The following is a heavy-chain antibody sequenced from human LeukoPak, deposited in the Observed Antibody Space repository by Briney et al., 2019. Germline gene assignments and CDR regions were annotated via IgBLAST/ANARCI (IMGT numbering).Heavy chain of an antibody. CDR2: ISRSSAYI. CDR1: GFTFSSFN. V-gene: IGHV3-21*05. CDR3: ARLWQDYSNADD. Sequence: GGSLRLSCAASGFTFSSFNMNWVRQAPGKGPGWVSYISRSSAYIHYADSVRGRFAISRDNAKNSLYLQMTSLRAEATAINYCARLWQDYSNADDCGQGTLVTVSS. J-gene: IGHJ4*02. D-gene: IGHD4-11*01.